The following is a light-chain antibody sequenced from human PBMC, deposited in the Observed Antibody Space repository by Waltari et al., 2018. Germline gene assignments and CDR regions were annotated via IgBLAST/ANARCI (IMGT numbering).Light chain of an antibody. CDR3: QTWVNGTVI. Sequence: SYELTQPPSVSVSPGQTVPITCSGDNLGRRYTCWYQQRAGQSPIMVIFQDKKRPTGIPERFSGSNSGNTAALTISGAQSMDEADYYCQTWVNGTVIFGGGTKVTVL. V-gene: IGLV3-1*01. J-gene: IGLJ2*01. CDR1: NLGRRY. CDR2: QDK.